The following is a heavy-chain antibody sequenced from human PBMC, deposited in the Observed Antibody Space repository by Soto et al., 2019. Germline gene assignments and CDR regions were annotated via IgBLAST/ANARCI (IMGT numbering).Heavy chain of an antibody. D-gene: IGHD3-10*02. CDR1: GGSISSGDYS. CDR3: ASHLFGSGTWFDP. J-gene: IGHJ5*02. V-gene: IGHV4-30-2*01. CDR2: IYHSGST. Sequence: SETLSLTCAVSGGSISSGDYSWSWIRQPPGKGLEWIGYIYHSGSTYYNPSLKSRVTISVDTSKNQFSLKLSSVTAADTAVYYCASHLFGSGTWFDPWGQGTLVTVSS.